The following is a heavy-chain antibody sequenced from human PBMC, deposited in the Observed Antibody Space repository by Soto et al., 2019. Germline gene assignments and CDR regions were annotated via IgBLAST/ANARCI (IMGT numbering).Heavy chain of an antibody. CDR3: ARGVGHYYYGMDV. CDR2: IWYDGSDK. Sequence: QVQLVESGGGVVQPGRSLRLSCATSGFSFSSYGMHWVRQAPGKGLEWVSLIWYDGSDKYYADSVKGRFTISRDNSKNTLHLQMDSLRADDTAVYYCARGVGHYYYGMDVGGQGTTVTVSS. J-gene: IGHJ6*02. V-gene: IGHV3-33*01. D-gene: IGHD3-3*01. CDR1: GFSFSSYG.